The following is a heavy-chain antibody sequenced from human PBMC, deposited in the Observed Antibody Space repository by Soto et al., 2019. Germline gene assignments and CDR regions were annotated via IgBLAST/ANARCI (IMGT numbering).Heavy chain of an antibody. CDR1: GFTFSSYG. V-gene: IGHV3-30*18. CDR2: ISYDGSNK. D-gene: IGHD4-17*01. Sequence: QVQLVESGGGVVQPGRSLRLSCAASGFTFSSYGMHWVRQAPGKGLEWVAVISYDGSNKYYADSVKGRFTISRDNSKKTLYLQMNSLRAEDTAVYYCAKGTTVTGYWGQGTLVTVSS. CDR3: AKGTTVTGY. J-gene: IGHJ4*02.